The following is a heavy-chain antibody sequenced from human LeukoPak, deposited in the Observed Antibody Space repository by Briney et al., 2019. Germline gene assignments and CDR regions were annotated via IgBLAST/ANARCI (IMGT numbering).Heavy chain of an antibody. Sequence: ASVKVSCEASGYTFTSYYMHWVRQAPGQGLEWMGRINPNSGGTNCAQKFQGRVTMTRDTSISTAYMELSRLRSDDTAVYYCANSELGYSSGWPIDYWGQGTLVTVSS. CDR3: ANSELGYSSGWPIDY. D-gene: IGHD6-19*01. J-gene: IGHJ4*02. CDR1: GYTFTSYY. CDR2: INPNSGGT. V-gene: IGHV1-2*06.